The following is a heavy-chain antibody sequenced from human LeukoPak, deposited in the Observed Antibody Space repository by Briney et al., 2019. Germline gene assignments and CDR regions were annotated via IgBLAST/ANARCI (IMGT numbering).Heavy chain of an antibody. CDR3: AKNMAAPGGVDYQLYAMDE. V-gene: IGHV3-7*01. CDR2: IKQDGSDS. J-gene: IGHJ6*02. CDR1: GFIFSGYW. Sequence: GGSLRLSCAASGFIFSGYWMTWVRQAPGKGLQWVASIKQDGSDSYHVDSVRGRFTISRDNARDSLFLQMKNLRADDTAVYYCAKNMAAPGGVDYQLYAMDEWGQGTTVTVSS. D-gene: IGHD3-16*01.